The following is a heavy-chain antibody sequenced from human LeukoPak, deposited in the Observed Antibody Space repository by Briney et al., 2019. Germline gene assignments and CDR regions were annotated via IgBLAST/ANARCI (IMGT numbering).Heavy chain of an antibody. Sequence: TGGSLRLSCAASEISFSDYYMSWIRQAPGKGLEWVSDISSGSTYTNYADSVKGRFTIFRDNAKNSLYLQMNSLRTEDTAVYYCARVNNYYGARGGGYFDYWGQGTLVTVSS. CDR3: ARVNNYYGARGGGYFDY. V-gene: IGHV3-11*05. D-gene: IGHD3-10*01. CDR2: ISSGSTYT. CDR1: EISFSDYY. J-gene: IGHJ4*02.